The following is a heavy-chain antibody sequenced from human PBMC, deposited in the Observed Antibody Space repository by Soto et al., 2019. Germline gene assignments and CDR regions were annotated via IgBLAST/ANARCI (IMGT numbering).Heavy chain of an antibody. J-gene: IGHJ6*02. Sequence: SETLSLTCTVSGGSITNDNYYWGWIRQPPGKGLEWIGYIYYSGSSHYNPSLKSRVTISVDRSKNQFSLKLSSVTAADTAVYYCARGPFEYAGGRGYYYYGMDVWGQGTTVTVSS. V-gene: IGHV4-30-4*01. D-gene: IGHD3-10*01. CDR2: IYYSGSS. CDR3: ARGPFEYAGGRGYYYYGMDV. CDR1: GGSITNDNYY.